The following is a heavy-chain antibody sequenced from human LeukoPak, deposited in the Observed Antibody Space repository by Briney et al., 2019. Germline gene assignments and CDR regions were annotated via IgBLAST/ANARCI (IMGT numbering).Heavy chain of an antibody. J-gene: IGHJ1*01. D-gene: IGHD3-22*01. CDR2: THDSGNS. CDR1: GGSITNNY. CDR3: ASPRGDDSGGYYTWYFHH. V-gene: IGHV4-59*08. Sequence: PSETLSLTCTVSGGSITNNYWAWIRQPPGKGLEWIGYTHDSGNSNYNPSLRSRVTISIDTSKNQFSLKLSSVTAADTAVYFCASPRGDDSGGYYTWYFHHWGQGILVTVSS.